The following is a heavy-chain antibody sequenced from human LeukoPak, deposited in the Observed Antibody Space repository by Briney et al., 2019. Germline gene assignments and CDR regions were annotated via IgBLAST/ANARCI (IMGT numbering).Heavy chain of an antibody. CDR2: TSSDLNVK. V-gene: IGHV3-30-3*01. Sequence: PGGSLRPSCAASGFTFRNYVIHWVRQAPGKGLEWVAVTSSDLNVKLYADSVKGRFTISRDNSRSTLYLQMNSLRPEDTAIYYCAREGYYGSGSPPSFFDYWGQGTLVTVSS. J-gene: IGHJ4*02. CDR1: GFTFRNYV. CDR3: AREGYYGSGSPPSFFDY. D-gene: IGHD3-10*01.